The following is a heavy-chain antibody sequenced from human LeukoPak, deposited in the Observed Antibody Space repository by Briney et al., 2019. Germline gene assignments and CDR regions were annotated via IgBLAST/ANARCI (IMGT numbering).Heavy chain of an antibody. J-gene: IGHJ4*02. V-gene: IGHV3-20*04. CDR2: INWNGGST. D-gene: IGHD5-18*01. Sequence: GGSLRLSCAASGFTFSSYWMSWVRQAPGKGLEWVSGINWNGGSTGYADSVKGRFTISRDNAKNSLYLQMNSLRAEDTALYYCARATAMVTIAYWGQGTLVTVSS. CDR1: GFTFSSYW. CDR3: ARATAMVTIAY.